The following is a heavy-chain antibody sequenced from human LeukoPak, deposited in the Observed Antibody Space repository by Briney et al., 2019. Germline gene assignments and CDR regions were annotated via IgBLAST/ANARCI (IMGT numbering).Heavy chain of an antibody. Sequence: SETLSLTCTVSGGSISSYYWSWIRKPPGKGLEWIGYIYYSGSTNYNPSLKSRVSTSVDTSKNQFSLKLSFVTAADTAIYYCAKWEEALRAFDVWGQGTMVTVSS. D-gene: IGHD3-3*02. CDR3: AKWEEALRAFDV. V-gene: IGHV4-59*08. J-gene: IGHJ3*01. CDR2: IYYSGST. CDR1: GGSISSYY.